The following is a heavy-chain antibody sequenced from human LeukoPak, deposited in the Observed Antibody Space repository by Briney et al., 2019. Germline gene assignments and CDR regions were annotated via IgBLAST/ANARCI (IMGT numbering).Heavy chain of an antibody. Sequence: GGSLRLSCVASGFTFSSQSMNWVRQAPGKGLEWVSSISSSSSYIYYADSVKGRFTISRDNSKNTLYLQMNSLRAEDTAVYYCAKARREPGRSDAFDIWGQGTMVTVSS. D-gene: IGHD1-26*01. J-gene: IGHJ3*02. CDR3: AKARREPGRSDAFDI. V-gene: IGHV3-21*04. CDR1: GFTFSSQS. CDR2: ISSSSSYI.